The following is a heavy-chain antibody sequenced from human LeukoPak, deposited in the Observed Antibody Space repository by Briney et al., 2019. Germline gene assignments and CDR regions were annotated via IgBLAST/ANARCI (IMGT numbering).Heavy chain of an antibody. CDR3: AREGYYDRYFDY. CDR2: ISSSSSYI. V-gene: IGHV3-21*01. J-gene: IGHJ4*02. D-gene: IGHD3-22*01. Sequence: GGSLRLSCAASGFTFSSYSMNWVRQAPGKGLEWVSSISSSSSYIYYADSVKGRFTISRDNAKNSLYLQMNSLRAEDTAMYYCAREGYYDRYFDYWGQGTLVTVSS. CDR1: GFTFSSYS.